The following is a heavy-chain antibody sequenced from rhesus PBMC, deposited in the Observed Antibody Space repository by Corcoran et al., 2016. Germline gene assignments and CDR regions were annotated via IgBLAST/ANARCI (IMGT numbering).Heavy chain of an antibody. CDR1: GGSISSNY. J-gene: IGHJ4*01. CDR2: IYCSRGST. D-gene: IGHD6-43*01. Sequence: QVQLQESGPGLVKPSETLSLTCAVSGGSISSNYWSWIRQPPGKGVEWIGRIYCSRGSTSYNPYLTSRVTISTDTSKNQFSLKLSSVTAADTAVYYCARARPYSSSHFDYWGQGVLVTVSS. CDR3: ARARPYSSSHFDY. V-gene: IGHV4-147*01.